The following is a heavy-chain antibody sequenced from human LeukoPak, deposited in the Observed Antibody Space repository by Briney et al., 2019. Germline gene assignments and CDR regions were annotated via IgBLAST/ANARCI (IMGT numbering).Heavy chain of an antibody. V-gene: IGHV4-39*02. J-gene: IGHJ4*02. CDR2: ISYTGIT. D-gene: IGHD3-3*01. Sequence: PSETLSLTCTISAGSISSTNYYWGWIRQPPGKGLAWIGSISYTGITYHNPSLKSRVTISVDTSRNHFSLNLRSVTAADTAVYYCARVVTSGYYMLDDWGQGTLVTVSS. CDR1: AGSISSTNYY. CDR3: ARVVTSGYYMLDD.